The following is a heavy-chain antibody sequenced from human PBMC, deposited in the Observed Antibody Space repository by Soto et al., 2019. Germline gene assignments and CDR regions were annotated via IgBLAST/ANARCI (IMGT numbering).Heavy chain of an antibody. D-gene: IGHD3-9*01. Sequence: GGSLRLSCAASGFTFSSYAMSWVRQAPGKGLEWVSAISGSGGSTYYADSVKGRFTISRDNSKNTLYLQMNSLRAEDTAVYYCAKDGPYYDILTGYPESYYYYGMDVWGQGTTVTVSS. CDR2: ISGSGGST. V-gene: IGHV3-23*01. J-gene: IGHJ6*02. CDR1: GFTFSSYA. CDR3: AKDGPYYDILTGYPESYYYYGMDV.